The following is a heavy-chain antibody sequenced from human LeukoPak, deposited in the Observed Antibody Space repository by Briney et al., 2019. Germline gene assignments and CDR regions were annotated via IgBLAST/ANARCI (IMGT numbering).Heavy chain of an antibody. CDR3: ARMELDLYYFDY. J-gene: IGHJ4*02. D-gene: IGHD1-1*01. V-gene: IGHV4-39*01. CDR1: GGSISSSSYY. CDR2: IYYSGST. Sequence: SETLSLTCTVSGGSISSSSYYWGWIRQPPGKGLEWIGSIYYSGSTYYNPSLKSRFTISVDTSKNQFSLKLSSVTAADTAVYYCARMELDLYYFDYWGQGTLVTVSS.